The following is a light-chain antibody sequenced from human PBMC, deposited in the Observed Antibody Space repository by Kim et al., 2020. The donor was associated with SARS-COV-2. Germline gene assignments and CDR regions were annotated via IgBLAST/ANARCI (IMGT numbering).Light chain of an antibody. J-gene: IGLJ2*01. V-gene: IGLV2-14*03. CDR1: SRDVGGYNY. Sequence: QSITIACTGTSRDVGGYNYVSWYQQHPGKAPKLMIYDVSNRPSGVSNRFSGSKSGNTASLTISGLQAEDEADYYCSSYTSSSDVVFGGGTQLTVL. CDR3: SSYTSSSDVV. CDR2: DVS.